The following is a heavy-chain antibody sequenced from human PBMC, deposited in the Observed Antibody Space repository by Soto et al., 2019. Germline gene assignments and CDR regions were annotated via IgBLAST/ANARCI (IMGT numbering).Heavy chain of an antibody. CDR1: GFTFSSYG. CDR3: ARDGFGEMATPAVLDY. J-gene: IGHJ4*02. CDR2: IWYDGSNK. V-gene: IGHV3-33*01. D-gene: IGHD5-12*01. Sequence: QVQLVESGGGVVQPGRSLRLSCAASGFTFSSYGMHWVRQAPGKGLEWVAVIWYDGSNKYYADSVKGRFTISRDNSKNTLYLQMNSLRAEDTAVYYCARDGFGEMATPAVLDYWGQGTLVTVSS.